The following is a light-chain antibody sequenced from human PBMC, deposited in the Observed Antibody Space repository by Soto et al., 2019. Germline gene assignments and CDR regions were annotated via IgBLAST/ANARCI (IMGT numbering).Light chain of an antibody. CDR1: QSVSSNS. CDR3: QQYGSSPS. V-gene: IGKV3-20*01. J-gene: IGKJ3*01. Sequence: EIVLTQSPGILSLSPGERATLSCRASQSVSSNSLVWYQQKPGQAPRLLIYGASTRATGIPDRFSGSGSGTDFTLIISRLEPEDFAMYYCQQYGSSPSFGPGTKVDIK. CDR2: GAS.